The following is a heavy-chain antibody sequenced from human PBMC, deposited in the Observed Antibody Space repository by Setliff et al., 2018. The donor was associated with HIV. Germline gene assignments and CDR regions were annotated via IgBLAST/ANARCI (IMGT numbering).Heavy chain of an antibody. D-gene: IGHD3-10*01. V-gene: IGHV4-39*01. Sequence: SETLSLTCTVSGGSISSSSYYWGWIRQPPGKGLEWIGSIYYSGSTYYNPSLKSRVTISVDTSKNQFSLKPSSVTAADTAVYYCARAVPSYYYGSGSISPSFDYWGQGTLGTVSS. CDR3: ARAVPSYYYGSGSISPSFDY. CDR2: IYYSGST. CDR1: GGSISSSSYY. J-gene: IGHJ4*02.